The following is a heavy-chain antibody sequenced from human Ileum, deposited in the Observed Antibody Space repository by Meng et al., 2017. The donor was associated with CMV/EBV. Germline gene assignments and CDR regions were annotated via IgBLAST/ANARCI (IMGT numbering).Heavy chain of an antibody. J-gene: IGHJ4*02. CDR1: RFTFSSYS. V-gene: IGHV3-21*01. CDR2: ISGDSRYI. D-gene: IGHD2-2*01. CDR3: ARDAPAIIDY. Sequence: GESLKISCAASRFTFSSYSMNWVRQAPGKGLEWVSSISGDSRYIYYADSLKGRFTISRDNAKNALYLQVNSLRAEDTAVYYCARDAPAIIDYWGQGTLVTVSS.